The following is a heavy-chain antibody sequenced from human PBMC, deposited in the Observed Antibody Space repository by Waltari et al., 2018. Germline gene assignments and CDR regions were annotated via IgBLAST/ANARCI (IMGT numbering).Heavy chain of an antibody. V-gene: IGHV3-48*03. Sequence: VQLVESGGGLVQPGGSLRLSCAASGFTFSSYEMNWVRQAPGKGVEWFSYISSRGSTTYYADSVKGRCTISRDNAKNSLYLQMNSLRAEDTAVYYCARARWLVGGYYFDYWGQGTLVTVSS. J-gene: IGHJ4*02. CDR1: GFTFSSYE. D-gene: IGHD6-19*01. CDR3: ARARWLVGGYYFDY. CDR2: ISSRGSTT.